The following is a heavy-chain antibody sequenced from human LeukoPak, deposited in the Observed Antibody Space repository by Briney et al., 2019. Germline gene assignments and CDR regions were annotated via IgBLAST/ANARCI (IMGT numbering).Heavy chain of an antibody. J-gene: IGHJ4*02. CDR2: ISGSGGST. CDR3: AKAHDLYYYDSSGYYFLDY. D-gene: IGHD3-22*01. Sequence: PGGSLRLSCAASGFTFSSYAMSWVRQAPGKGLEWVSAISGSGGSTYYADSVKGRFTISRDNSKNTLCLQMNSLRAEDTAVYYCAKAHDLYYYDSSGYYFLDYWGQGTLVTVSS. CDR1: GFTFSSYA. V-gene: IGHV3-23*01.